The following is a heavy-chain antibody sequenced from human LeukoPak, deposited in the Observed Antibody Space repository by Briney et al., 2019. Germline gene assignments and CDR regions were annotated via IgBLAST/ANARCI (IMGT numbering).Heavy chain of an antibody. J-gene: IGHJ4*02. Sequence: PSETLSLTCTVSGGSISSSSYYWGWIRQPPGKGLEWIGSIYYSGSTYYNPSLKSRVTISVDTSKNQFSLKLSSVTAADTAVYYCAREGIVGASPIGSSGQGTLVTVSS. CDR3: AREGIVGASPIGS. CDR2: IYYSGST. CDR1: GGSISSSSYY. D-gene: IGHD1-26*01. V-gene: IGHV4-39*07.